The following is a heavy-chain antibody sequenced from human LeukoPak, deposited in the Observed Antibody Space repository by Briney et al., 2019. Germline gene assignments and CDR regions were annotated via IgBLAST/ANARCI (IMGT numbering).Heavy chain of an antibody. V-gene: IGHV1-2*02. CDR1: GYTFTGYY. Sequence: GASVKVSCKASGYTFTGYYMHWVRQAPGQGLEWMGWINPNSGGPNYAQKFQCRVTMTRDTSISTAYLELSRLRSDDMAVYYCARSGGGSSSWEIDYWGQGTLVTVSS. CDR3: ARSGGGSSSWEIDY. CDR2: INPNSGGP. J-gene: IGHJ4*02. D-gene: IGHD6-13*01.